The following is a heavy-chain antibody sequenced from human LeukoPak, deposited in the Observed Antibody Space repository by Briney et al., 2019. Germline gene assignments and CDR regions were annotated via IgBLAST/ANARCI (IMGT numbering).Heavy chain of an antibody. V-gene: IGHV1-2*02. Sequence: GASVTVSFKASGYTFIDYYMHWVRQAPGQGLEWMGWVNPNSGGTNYAQKFQGRVTMTRDTSITTADMELSRLRSDDTAVYYCARVYGDHYGSGVIDYWGQGTLVTVSS. D-gene: IGHD3-10*01. CDR1: GYTFIDYY. J-gene: IGHJ4*02. CDR3: ARVYGDHYGSGVIDY. CDR2: VNPNSGGT.